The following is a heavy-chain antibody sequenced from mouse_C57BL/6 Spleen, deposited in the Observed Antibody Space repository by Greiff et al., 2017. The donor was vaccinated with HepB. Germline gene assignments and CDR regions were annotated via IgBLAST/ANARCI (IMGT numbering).Heavy chain of an antibody. CDR3: ARGRTTVVAPDY. CDR1: GYTFTSYW. J-gene: IGHJ2*01. D-gene: IGHD1-1*01. Sequence: QVQLQQPGAELVKPGASVKLSCKASGYTFTSYWMHWVKQRPGQGLEWIGMIHPNSGSTNYNEKFKNKATLTVDKSSSTAYMQLSSLTSEDSAVYYCARGRTTVVAPDYWGQGTTLTVSS. V-gene: IGHV1-64*01. CDR2: IHPNSGST.